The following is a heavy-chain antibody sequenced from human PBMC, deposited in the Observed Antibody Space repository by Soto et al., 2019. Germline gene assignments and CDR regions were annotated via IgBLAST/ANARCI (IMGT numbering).Heavy chain of an antibody. CDR2: TYYRSKWYN. V-gene: IGHV6-1*01. D-gene: IGHD6-25*01. CDR1: GDSVSSNSAA. Sequence: LTCAISGDSVSSNSAAWNWIRQSPARGLEWLGRTYYRSKWYNDYAVSVKSRITINPDTSKNQFSLQLNSVTPAATASSYCARESRLPPHYGMDVWGQPTTFSVS. CDR3: ARESRLPPHYGMDV. J-gene: IGHJ6*02.